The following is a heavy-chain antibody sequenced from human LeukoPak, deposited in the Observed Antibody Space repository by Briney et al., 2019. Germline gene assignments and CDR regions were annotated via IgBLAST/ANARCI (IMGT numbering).Heavy chain of an antibody. Sequence: ASVRVSCKASGYTLTSYYMHWVRQAPGQGLEWMGIINPSGGRTSYAQKFQGRVTMTRDTSTGTVYMELSSLRSEDTAVYYCASLRSGDYEGFDYWGQGTLVTVSS. V-gene: IGHV1-46*01. D-gene: IGHD2-21*02. CDR2: INPSGGRT. J-gene: IGHJ4*02. CDR3: ASLRSGDYEGFDY. CDR1: GYTLTSYY.